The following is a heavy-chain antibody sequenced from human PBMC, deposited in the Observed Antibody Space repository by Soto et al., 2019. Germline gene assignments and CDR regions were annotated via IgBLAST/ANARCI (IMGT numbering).Heavy chain of an antibody. D-gene: IGHD6-13*01. J-gene: IGHJ4*02. CDR3: ARGPRSSPYFDY. Sequence: GESLKISCQCSGYTFSNFWIGWVRQLPGRGLEWMGIIYPGDQETRYSPSFHGKVTISADKSINTAYLQWNSLEASDTAFYFCARGPRSSPYFDYWGQGALVTVSS. V-gene: IGHV5-51*01. CDR1: GYTFSNFW. CDR2: IYPGDQET.